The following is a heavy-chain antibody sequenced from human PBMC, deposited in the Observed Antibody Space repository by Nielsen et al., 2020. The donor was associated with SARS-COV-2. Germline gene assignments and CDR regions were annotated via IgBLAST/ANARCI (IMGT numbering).Heavy chain of an antibody. CDR2: ISAYNGNT. CDR3: ARDTIFGAAHREYYYYGMDV. Sequence: WVRQAPGQGLEWMGWISAYNGNTNYAQKLQGRVTMTTDTSTSTAYMELRSLRSDDTAVYYCARDTIFGAAHREYYYYGMDVWGQGTTVTVSS. D-gene: IGHD3-3*01. J-gene: IGHJ6*02. V-gene: IGHV1-18*01.